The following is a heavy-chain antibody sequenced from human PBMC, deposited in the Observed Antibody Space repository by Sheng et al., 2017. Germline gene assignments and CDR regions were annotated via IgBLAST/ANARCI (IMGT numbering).Heavy chain of an antibody. J-gene: IGHJ4*02. D-gene: IGHD2-8*01. V-gene: IGHV1-24*01. CDR3: VANGAY. CDR2: FDREDGKS. CDR1: GYTVTELS. Sequence: QVQLIQSGPEVKKPGASVKVSCKVSGYTVTELSLHWVRQAPGKGLEWMGGFDREDGKSVYARQLPARVTMTEDASLDTAYMDLNSLTSEDTAIYYCVANGAYWGQGTLVTVSS.